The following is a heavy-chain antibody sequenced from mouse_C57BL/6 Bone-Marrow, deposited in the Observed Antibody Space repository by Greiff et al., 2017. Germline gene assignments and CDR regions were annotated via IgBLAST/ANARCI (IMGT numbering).Heavy chain of an antibody. CDR3: AITTVVADY. CDR1: GYTFTSYG. J-gene: IGHJ2*01. Sequence: QVQLQQSGAELARPGASVKLSCKASGYTFTSYGISWVKQRTGQGLEWIGEIDPRSGNTYYTENVKGKATLTSDKSTSTAYMELRSLTSEDSAVYFCAITTVVADYWGQGTTLTVSS. V-gene: IGHV1-81*01. D-gene: IGHD1-1*01. CDR2: IDPRSGNT.